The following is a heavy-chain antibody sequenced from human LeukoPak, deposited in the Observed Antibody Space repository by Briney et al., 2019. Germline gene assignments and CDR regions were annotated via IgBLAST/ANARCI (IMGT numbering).Heavy chain of an antibody. Sequence: SETLSLTCTVSGGSISSSSYYWGWIRQPPGKGLEWIGSIYYSGSTYYNPSLKSRVTISVDTSKNQFSLKLSSVTAADTAVYYCARLGSRAYCSSTCCSDYWGQGTLVTVSS. CDR3: ARLGSRAYCSSTCCSDY. CDR1: GGSISSSSYY. CDR2: IYYSGST. J-gene: IGHJ4*02. V-gene: IGHV4-39*01. D-gene: IGHD2-2*01.